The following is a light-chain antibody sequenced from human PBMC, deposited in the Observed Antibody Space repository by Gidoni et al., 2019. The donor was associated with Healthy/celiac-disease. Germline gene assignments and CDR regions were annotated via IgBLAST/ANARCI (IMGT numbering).Light chain of an antibody. Sequence: DIQMTQSPSSLSASVGDRVTITCRASKGISNYLAWYQQKPGKVPKLLIYAASTLQSGVPSRFSGSGSGTDFTLTISSLQPEDVATYYCQKYNSAPPFTFGPGTKVDIK. CDR3: QKYNSAPPFT. J-gene: IGKJ3*01. CDR2: AAS. V-gene: IGKV1-27*01. CDR1: KGISNY.